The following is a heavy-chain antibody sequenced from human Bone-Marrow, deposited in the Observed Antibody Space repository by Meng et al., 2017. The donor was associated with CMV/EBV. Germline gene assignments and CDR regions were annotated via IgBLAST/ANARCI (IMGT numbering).Heavy chain of an antibody. Sequence: LRLSCTVSGGSISSSSYYWGWIRKPPGRGLEWIGSIYYSGSTYYNPSLKSRVTISVDTSKNQFSLKLSSVTAADTAVYYCAREALGFGIFPSAGRWFDPCGQGTLVTVSS. CDR1: GGSISSSSYY. CDR3: AREALGFGIFPSAGRWFDP. J-gene: IGHJ5*02. V-gene: IGHV4-39*07. CDR2: IYYSGST. D-gene: IGHD3-3*01.